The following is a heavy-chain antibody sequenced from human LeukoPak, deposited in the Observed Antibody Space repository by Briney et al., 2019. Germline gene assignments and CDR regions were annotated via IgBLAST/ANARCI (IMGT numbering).Heavy chain of an antibody. V-gene: IGHV3-21*01. Sequence: GGSLRLSCAASGFTFSSYSMNWVRQAPGKGPEWVSSISSSSSYIYYADSVKGRFTISRDNAKNSLYLQMNSMRAEDTAVYYCARMVRGVIIGWFDPWGQGTLVTVSS. J-gene: IGHJ5*02. CDR3: ARMVRGVIIGWFDP. D-gene: IGHD3-10*01. CDR2: ISSSSSYI. CDR1: GFTFSSYS.